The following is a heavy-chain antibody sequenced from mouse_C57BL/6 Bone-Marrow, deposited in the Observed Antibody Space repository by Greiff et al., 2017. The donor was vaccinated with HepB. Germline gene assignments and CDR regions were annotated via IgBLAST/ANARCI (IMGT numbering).Heavy chain of an antibody. Sequence: QVQLQQPGAELVKPGASVKLSCKASGYTFTSYWMHWVKQRPGQGLEWIGMIHPNSGSTNYNEKFKSKATLTVDKSSSTAYMQLSSLTSEDSAVYYCARIYDGNYWAMDYWGQGTSVTVSS. CDR1: GYTFTSYW. D-gene: IGHD2-1*01. J-gene: IGHJ4*01. V-gene: IGHV1-64*01. CDR2: IHPNSGST. CDR3: ARIYDGNYWAMDY.